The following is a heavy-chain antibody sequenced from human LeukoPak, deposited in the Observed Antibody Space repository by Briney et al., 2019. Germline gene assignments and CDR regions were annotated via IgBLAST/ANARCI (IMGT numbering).Heavy chain of an antibody. J-gene: IGHJ4*02. D-gene: IGHD2-15*01. Sequence: ASVKVSCKVSGYTLTELSMHWVRQAPGKGLEWMGGFDPEDGETIYAQKFQGRVTMTEDTSTDTAYMELSSLRSEDTAVYYCATFHSRGSGHHYWGQGTLVTASS. CDR1: GYTLTELS. CDR3: ATFHSRGSGHHY. V-gene: IGHV1-24*01. CDR2: FDPEDGET.